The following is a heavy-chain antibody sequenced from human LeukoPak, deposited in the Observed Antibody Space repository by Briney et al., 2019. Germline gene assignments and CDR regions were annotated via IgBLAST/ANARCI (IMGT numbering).Heavy chain of an antibody. Sequence: GGSLRLSCGASGLTVSSYGMSWVRQAPGKGLEWVSTIIGSAVNTYYADSVKGRFTISRDDSKNTVYLQMNSLRAEDTAVYYCARDYVTPGITGTTSPLDYWGQGILVSVSS. CDR2: IIGSAVNT. V-gene: IGHV3-23*01. D-gene: IGHD1-7*01. CDR3: ARDYVTPGITGTTSPLDY. CDR1: GLTVSSYG. J-gene: IGHJ4*02.